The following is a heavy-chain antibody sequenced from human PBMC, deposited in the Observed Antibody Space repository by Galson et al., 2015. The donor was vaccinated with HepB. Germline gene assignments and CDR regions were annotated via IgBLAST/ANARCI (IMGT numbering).Heavy chain of an antibody. CDR2: IYSGGST. Sequence: SLRLSCAASGFTVSSNYMSWVRQAPGKGLEWVSVIYSGGSTYYADSVKGRFTISRHNSKNTLYLQMNSLRAEDTAVYYCAKRGLWELGGFDYWGQGTLVTVSS. CDR3: AKRGLWELGGFDY. J-gene: IGHJ4*02. D-gene: IGHD1-26*01. V-gene: IGHV3-53*04. CDR1: GFTVSSNY.